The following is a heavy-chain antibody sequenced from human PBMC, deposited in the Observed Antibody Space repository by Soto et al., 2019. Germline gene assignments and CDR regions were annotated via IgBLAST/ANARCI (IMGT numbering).Heavy chain of an antibody. V-gene: IGHV3-30-3*01. CDR2: ISYDGSNK. J-gene: IGHJ6*02. CDR3: ASTPHDYGDYGPYYHYGMDV. D-gene: IGHD4-17*01. CDR1: GFAFSSYA. Sequence: QVQLVESGGGVVQPGRSLRLSCAASGFAFSSYAMHWVRQAPGKGLEWVAVISYDGSNKYYADSVKGRFTISRDNSKNTLYLQMNSLRAEDTAVYYCASTPHDYGDYGPYYHYGMDVWGQGTTVTVSS.